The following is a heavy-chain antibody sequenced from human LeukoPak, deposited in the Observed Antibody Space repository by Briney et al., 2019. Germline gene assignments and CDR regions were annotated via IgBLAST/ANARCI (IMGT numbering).Heavy chain of an antibody. CDR1: GFTFSSYS. Sequence: PGGSLRLSCAASGFTFSSYSMNWVRQPPGKGLEWVSYISSSSSTLYYAESVKGRVTISRDNAKNSLYLQMNTPRTEDTAVYYCARARGSIFGVVTGKYYFDYWGQGTLVTVSS. CDR3: ARARGSIFGVVTGKYYFDY. CDR2: ISSSSSTL. V-gene: IGHV3-48*01. J-gene: IGHJ4*02. D-gene: IGHD3-3*01.